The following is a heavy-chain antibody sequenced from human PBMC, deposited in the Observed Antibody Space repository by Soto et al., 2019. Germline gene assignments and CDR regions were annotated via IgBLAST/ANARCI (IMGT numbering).Heavy chain of an antibody. Sequence: GGSLRLSCAASGFTFSIYAMHWVRQAPGKGLEWVAVISYDGSNKYYADSVKGRFTISRDNSKNTLYLQMNSLRAEDTAVYYCARDFPNCSGGSCSSRRPSGMDVWGQGTTVTAP. CDR1: GFTFSIYA. V-gene: IGHV3-30-3*01. CDR2: ISYDGSNK. D-gene: IGHD2-15*01. J-gene: IGHJ6*02. CDR3: ARDFPNCSGGSCSSRRPSGMDV.